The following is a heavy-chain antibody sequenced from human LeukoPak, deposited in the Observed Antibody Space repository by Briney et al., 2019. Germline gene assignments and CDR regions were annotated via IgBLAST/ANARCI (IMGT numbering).Heavy chain of an antibody. CDR2: IYPGDSET. D-gene: IGHD3-10*01. CDR3: ARRNTVIRGVLEEAFDY. V-gene: IGHV5-51*01. CDR1: GNSFNNHF. Sequence: GESLKISCKGSGNSFNNHFIGWVRQMPGKGLEWMGIIYPGDSETRYSPSFEGLVTISADKSISTVYLQWSSLEASDTAMYYCARRNTVIRGVLEEAFDYWGQGTLVTVSS. J-gene: IGHJ4*02.